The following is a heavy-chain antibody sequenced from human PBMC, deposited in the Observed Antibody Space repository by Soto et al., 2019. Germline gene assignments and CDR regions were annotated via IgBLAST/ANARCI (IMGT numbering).Heavy chain of an antibody. Sequence: QLQLQEYGSGLVKPSQTLSLTCAVSGGSISSGGYSWSWIRQPPGKGLEWIGYIYHRGSTYYNPSLKSRVTISVDRSKTQFSLKLSSVTAADTAVYYCASSHAGAHITAAVHWGQGTLVTVSS. CDR2: IYHRGST. CDR3: ASSHAGAHITAAVH. CDR1: GGSISSGGYS. V-gene: IGHV4-30-2*01. J-gene: IGHJ4*02. D-gene: IGHD6-13*01.